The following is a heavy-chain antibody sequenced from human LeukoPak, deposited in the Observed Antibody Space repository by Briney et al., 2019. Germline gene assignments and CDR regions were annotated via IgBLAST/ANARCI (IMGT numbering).Heavy chain of an antibody. V-gene: IGHV4-38-2*02. CDR2: IYHSGST. J-gene: IGHJ4*02. CDR3: ARVNYYDSSGSEAYEDY. D-gene: IGHD3-22*01. CDR1: GYSISSGYY. Sequence: SETLSLTCTVSGYSISSGYYWGWIWQPPGKGLEWIGSIYHSGSTYYNPSLKSRVTISVDTSKNQFSLKLSSVTAADTAVYYCARVNYYDSSGSEAYEDYWGQGTLVAVSS.